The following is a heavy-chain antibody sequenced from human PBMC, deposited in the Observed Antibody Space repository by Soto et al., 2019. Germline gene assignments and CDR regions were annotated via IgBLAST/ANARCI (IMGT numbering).Heavy chain of an antibody. CDR3: AKATSYAGYSSGWGFDY. V-gene: IGHV3-23*01. Sequence: EVQLLESGGGLVQPGGSLRLSCAASGFTFSSYAMSWVRQFPGKGLEWVSGISGSGDDTYYADSVKGRITISRDNSKNTLFLQMNRLRGDNTALYYCAKATSYAGYSSGWGFDYWGHGTLVTVSS. J-gene: IGHJ4*01. CDR2: ISGSGDDT. D-gene: IGHD6-19*01. CDR1: GFTFSSYA.